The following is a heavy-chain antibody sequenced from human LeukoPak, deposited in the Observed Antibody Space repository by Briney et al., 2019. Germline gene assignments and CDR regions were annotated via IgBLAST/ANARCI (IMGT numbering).Heavy chain of an antibody. Sequence: PGGSLRLSCAASGFTVSNFYMSWDRQAPGKGLEWVSVVFSGGATYYADSVQGRFTISRDTSKNTLYLQMNSLRAEDTAIYYCAREDYADSSGYFSSGDYWGQGTLVTVSS. J-gene: IGHJ4*02. CDR3: AREDYADSSGYFSSGDY. D-gene: IGHD3-22*01. V-gene: IGHV3-66*01. CDR1: GFTVSNFY. CDR2: VFSGGAT.